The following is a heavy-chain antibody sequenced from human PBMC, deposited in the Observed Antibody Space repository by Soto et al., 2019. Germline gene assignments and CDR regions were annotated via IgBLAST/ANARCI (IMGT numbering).Heavy chain of an antibody. V-gene: IGHV4-59*02. Sequence: SESLSLNCAFSGCSVSVYYWSWIRQSTGQGLEWIGYIYASGSPYYNPSLRSRVTISADTSKNQISLKLTSPTAADTAVYYCARGVGSSPPQYWGRGTLVTVSS. J-gene: IGHJ4*02. CDR3: ARGVGSSPPQY. CDR2: IYASGSP. D-gene: IGHD1-26*01. CDR1: GCSVSVYY.